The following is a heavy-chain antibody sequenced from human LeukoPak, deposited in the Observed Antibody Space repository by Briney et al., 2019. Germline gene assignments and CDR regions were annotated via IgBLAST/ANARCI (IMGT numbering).Heavy chain of an antibody. CDR3: ARGDTVAGPYGMDV. CDR2: INHSGGT. CDR1: GGSLSGYY. J-gene: IGHJ6*02. D-gene: IGHD6-19*01. V-gene: IGHV4-34*01. Sequence: SETLSLTCAVYGGSLSGYYWSWIRQPPGKGLEWIGEINHSGGTNYNPSLKSRVTISVDTSKNQFSLKLRSVTAADTAVYYCARGDTVAGPYGMDVWGQGTTVTVSS.